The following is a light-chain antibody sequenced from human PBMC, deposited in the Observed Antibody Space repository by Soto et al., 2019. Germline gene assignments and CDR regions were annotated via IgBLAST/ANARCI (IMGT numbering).Light chain of an antibody. CDR2: YAS. CDR1: QNVHSN. CDR3: QHHGNWPQT. Sequence: EVVMTQSPATLSVSPGERATLSCRASQNVHSNIAWYQQKPGQAPSLLISYASTRATGIPARFSGSGSGTEFTLTIRSPQSEDFGVYYCQHHGNWPQTFGPGTKVEIK. J-gene: IGKJ3*01. V-gene: IGKV3-15*01.